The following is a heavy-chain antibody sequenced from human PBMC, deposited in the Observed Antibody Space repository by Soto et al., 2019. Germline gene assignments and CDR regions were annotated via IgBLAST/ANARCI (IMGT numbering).Heavy chain of an antibody. CDR2: ISSSSSTI. CDR1: GFTFSSYS. V-gene: IGHV3-48*01. Sequence: EVQLVESGGGLVQPGGSLRLSCAASGFTFSSYSMNWVRQAPGKGLEWVSYISSSSSTIYYADSVKGRFTISRDNAKNSLYLQKNSLRAEDTAVYYCARANYYGSPGDIDYWGQGTLVTVSS. J-gene: IGHJ4*02. CDR3: ARANYYGSPGDIDY. D-gene: IGHD3-10*01.